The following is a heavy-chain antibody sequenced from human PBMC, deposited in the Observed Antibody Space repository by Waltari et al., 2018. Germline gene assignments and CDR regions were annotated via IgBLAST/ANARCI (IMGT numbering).Heavy chain of an antibody. CDR3: ARIRPSADAFDF. J-gene: IGHJ3*01. V-gene: IGHV4-4*08. CDR1: GASISDYY. CDR2: IGGSSGIT. Sequence: QVQLQESGPGLVKPLETLPLTCSISGASISDYYWNWIRQTPGKGLDWIGSIGGSSGITYYTPSLKSRVSISTDTSKNQFSLKLRSVTAADTALYYCARIRPSADAFDFWGQGLRVTVSS.